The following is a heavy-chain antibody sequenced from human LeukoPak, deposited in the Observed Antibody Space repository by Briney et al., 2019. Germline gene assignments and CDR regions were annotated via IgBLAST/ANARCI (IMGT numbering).Heavy chain of an antibody. CDR1: GFTFXSXX. CDR3: ARRSLRSTALDS. V-gene: IGHV3-7*01. CDR2: IKQDGSEK. J-gene: IGHJ4*02. D-gene: IGHD3-3*01. Sequence: GGSXXLXXXXXGFTFXSXXXSXVRXXPGXGXXWVANIKQDGSEKYYVASVKRRFTISRDNPKNSLYLQMNSLRAADTAVYYCARRSLRSTALDSWGQGTLVTVSS.